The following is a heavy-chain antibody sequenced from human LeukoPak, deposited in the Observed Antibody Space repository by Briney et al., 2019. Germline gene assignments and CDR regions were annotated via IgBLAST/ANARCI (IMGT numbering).Heavy chain of an antibody. CDR3: ARERLSSSHDAFDI. Sequence: SVKVSCKASGGTFSSYAISWVRQAPGQGLEWMGGIIPIFGTANYAQKFQGRVTITADESTSTAYMELSSLRSEDTAVYYCARERLSSSHDAFDIWGQGTMVTVSS. V-gene: IGHV1-69*13. D-gene: IGHD6-13*01. J-gene: IGHJ3*02. CDR1: GGTFSSYA. CDR2: IIPIFGTA.